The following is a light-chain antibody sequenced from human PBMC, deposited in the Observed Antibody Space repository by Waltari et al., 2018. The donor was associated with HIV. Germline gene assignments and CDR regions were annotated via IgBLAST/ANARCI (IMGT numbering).Light chain of an antibody. CDR2: DTS. CDR3: QQRARWPVT. V-gene: IGKV3-11*01. Sequence: EIVLTQSPDTLSLSPGDSATLYCRANESIGSYIAWYRQKPGQVPRVRMYDTSKRATDIPERFSGSRSGTEFTLTISSLEPEDFAMYFCQQRARWPVTFGQGTRVDI. J-gene: IGKJ5*01. CDR1: ESIGSY.